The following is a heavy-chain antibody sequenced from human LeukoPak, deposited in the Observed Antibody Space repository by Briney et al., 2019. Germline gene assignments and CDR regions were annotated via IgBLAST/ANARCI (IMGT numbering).Heavy chain of an antibody. Sequence: GGSLRLSCAASGFTFSSYGMHWVRQVPGKGLEWVAIIWYDGSKQYYADSVKGRFTISRDNSKNTLYVQMNSLRAEDTAVYYCARDRWELPYYFDYWGQGTLVTVSS. J-gene: IGHJ4*02. CDR1: GFTFSSYG. D-gene: IGHD1-26*01. CDR3: ARDRWELPYYFDY. CDR2: IWYDGSKQ. V-gene: IGHV3-33*01.